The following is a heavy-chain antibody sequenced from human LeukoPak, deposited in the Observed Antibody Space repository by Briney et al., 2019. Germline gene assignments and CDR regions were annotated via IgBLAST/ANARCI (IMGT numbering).Heavy chain of an antibody. CDR2: INSDGSST. V-gene: IGHV3-74*01. CDR3: ARGLRYYYGLDV. CDR1: GFTFSNYW. J-gene: IGHJ6*02. Sequence: GGSLRLSCAASGFTFSNYWMHWVRQVPGKGLVWVSRINSDGSSTNYADSVKGRFTISRDNAKNTLYLQMNSLRVEDTAVYYCARGLRYYYGLDVWGQGTTVTVSS.